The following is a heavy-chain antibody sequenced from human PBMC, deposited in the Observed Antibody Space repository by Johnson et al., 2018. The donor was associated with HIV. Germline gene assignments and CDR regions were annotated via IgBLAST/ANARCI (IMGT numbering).Heavy chain of an antibody. J-gene: IGHJ3*01. V-gene: IGHV3-30*18. Sequence: QVQLVESGGGVVQPGRSLRLSCAASGFTFSSYGMHWVRQAPGKGLEWVAVISYVGTNEYYADSVKGRFTIARDNSKNTLYLQMNSLTAEDTAVYYCAKPPSMGADAFDVWGQGTMVTVSS. CDR3: AKPPSMGADAFDV. D-gene: IGHD3-16*01. CDR2: ISYVGTNE. CDR1: GFTFSSYG.